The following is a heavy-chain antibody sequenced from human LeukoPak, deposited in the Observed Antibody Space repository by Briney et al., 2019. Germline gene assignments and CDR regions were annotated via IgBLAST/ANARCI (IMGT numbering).Heavy chain of an antibody. J-gene: IGHJ4*02. Sequence: GGSLRLSCAASGFTFSSYAMNWVRQAPGKGLEWVAVISYDGSNKYYADSMKGRFTISRDNSKNTLYLQMNSLRTEDTAVYYCVRWLTGGGWPPPLGYWGQGTLVTVSS. V-gene: IGHV3-30-3*01. CDR2: ISYDGSNK. CDR3: VRWLTGGGWPPPLGY. D-gene: IGHD3-16*01. CDR1: GFTFSSYA.